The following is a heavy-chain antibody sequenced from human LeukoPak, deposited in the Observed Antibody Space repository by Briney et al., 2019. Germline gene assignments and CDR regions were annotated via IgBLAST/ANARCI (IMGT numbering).Heavy chain of an antibody. CDR1: GYTFTNYA. Sequence: ASVKVSCKGSGYTFTNYAVHWVRQAPGQRLEWLGWINAGNGNTKYSQKFQGRVTITRDTSASTAYMELSSLRSEDTAVYYCARAFWSGYYTGGNWFDPWGQGTLVTVSS. D-gene: IGHD3-3*01. J-gene: IGHJ5*02. V-gene: IGHV1-3*01. CDR2: INAGNGNT. CDR3: ARAFWSGYYTGGNWFDP.